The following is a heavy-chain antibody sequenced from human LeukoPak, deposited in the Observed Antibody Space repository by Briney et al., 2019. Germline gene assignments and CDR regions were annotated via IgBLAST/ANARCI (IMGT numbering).Heavy chain of an antibody. V-gene: IGHV5-51*01. D-gene: IGHD6-19*01. CDR1: GYSFTSYW. J-gene: IGHJ4*02. CDR3: ARPSGYGNGWYTY. CDR2: IYPGDSDT. Sequence: GEPLKVSCKGSGYSFTSYWIGWVRPMPGKGLECMGVIYPGDSDTRYSPSFQAQVTISADKSISTAYLQWSSLKASDTAMYYCARPSGYGNGWYTYWGQGTLVTVSS.